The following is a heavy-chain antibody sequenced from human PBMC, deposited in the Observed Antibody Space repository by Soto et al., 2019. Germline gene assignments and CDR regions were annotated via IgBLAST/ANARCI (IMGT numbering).Heavy chain of an antibody. CDR3: AKRPLAARHTDY. D-gene: IGHD6-6*01. J-gene: IGHJ4*02. V-gene: IGHV3-23*01. CDR2: ISGSGDNT. Sequence: EVQLLESGGGLVQPGGSLRLSCAASGFTFSNYAMTWVRQAPGKGLEWVSTISGSGDNTYYADSVRGRFTISGDTSKNTLYLQMNSLRADDTAVYYCAKRPLAARHTDYWGQGTLVTVSS. CDR1: GFTFSNYA.